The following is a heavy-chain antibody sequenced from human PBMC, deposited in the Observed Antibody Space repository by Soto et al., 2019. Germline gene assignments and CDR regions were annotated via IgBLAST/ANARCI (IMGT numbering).Heavy chain of an antibody. Sequence: SETLSLTCAVYGGSFSGYYWSWIRQPPGKGLEWIGEINHSGSTNYNPSLKSRVTISVDTSKNQFSLKLSSVTAADTAVYYCASGLVLLDYWGQGTLVTVSS. CDR2: INHSGST. CDR1: GGSFSGYY. J-gene: IGHJ4*02. CDR3: ASGLVLLDY. V-gene: IGHV4-34*01. D-gene: IGHD6-6*01.